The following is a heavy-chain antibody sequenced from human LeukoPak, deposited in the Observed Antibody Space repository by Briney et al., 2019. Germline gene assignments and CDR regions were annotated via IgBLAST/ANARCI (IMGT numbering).Heavy chain of an antibody. CDR2: IYSGGST. D-gene: IGHD6-19*01. J-gene: IGHJ4*02. V-gene: IGHV3-66*01. CDR1: GFTVSNTY. Sequence: GGSLRLSCAASGFTVSNTYMSWVRQAPGKGLEWVSLIYSGGSTYYADSVKGRFTISRDNSKNTLYLQMNSLRAEDTAVYYCASIAVAGGDFDYWGQGTLVTVSS. CDR3: ASIAVAGGDFDY.